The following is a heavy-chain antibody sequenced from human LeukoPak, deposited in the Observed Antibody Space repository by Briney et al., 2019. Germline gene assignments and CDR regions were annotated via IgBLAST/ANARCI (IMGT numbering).Heavy chain of an antibody. Sequence: PSETLSLTCTVSGGSISSGEYYWSWIRQPPGKGLEWIGYFSYTGSTYYNPSVKSRVSISVDTSKNQFSLKLTSVTAADTAVYYCARALNGYFYAFDSWGQGTLVTVSS. CDR2: FSYTGST. CDR3: ARALNGYFYAFDS. CDR1: GGSISSGEYY. J-gene: IGHJ4*02. V-gene: IGHV4-30-4*01. D-gene: IGHD2/OR15-2a*01.